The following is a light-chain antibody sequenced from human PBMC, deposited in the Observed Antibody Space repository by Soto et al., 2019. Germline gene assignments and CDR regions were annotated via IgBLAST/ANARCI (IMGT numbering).Light chain of an antibody. J-gene: IGLJ3*02. CDR3: SSYTSSSTPWV. V-gene: IGLV2-14*01. CDR2: EVS. CDR1: SSDVGDYNY. Sequence: QSALTQPASVSGSPGQSITISCTGTSSDVGDYNYVSWYRQHPGKAPKLMIYEVSNRPSGVSNRFSGSKSGNTASLTISGLQAEDEADYYCSSYTSSSTPWVFGGGTKLTVL.